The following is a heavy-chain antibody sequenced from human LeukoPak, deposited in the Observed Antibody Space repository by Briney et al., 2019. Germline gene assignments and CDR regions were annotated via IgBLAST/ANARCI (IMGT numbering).Heavy chain of an antibody. CDR2: IQYDGSTT. D-gene: IGHD2-15*01. J-gene: IGHJ3*02. CDR1: GFSFSSYW. Sequence: GGSLRLSCAASGFSFSSYWMHWVRQAPGKGLVWVARIQYDGSTTNYADSVKGRFTISRDNAKKTLYVQMNSLRAEDTAVYYCARALVAGVTLNALDIWGQGTVVTVSS. CDR3: ARALVAGVTLNALDI. V-gene: IGHV3-74*01.